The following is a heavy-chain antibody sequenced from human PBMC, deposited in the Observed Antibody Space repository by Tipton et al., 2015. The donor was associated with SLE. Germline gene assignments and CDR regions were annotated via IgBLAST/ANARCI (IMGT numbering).Heavy chain of an antibody. CDR3: ARCGGARDY. CDR2: INHSEST. J-gene: IGHJ4*02. D-gene: IGHD3-16*01. V-gene: IGHV4-34*01. Sequence: TLSLTCAVYGGSFSGYYWSWIRRPPGKGLEWIGEINHSESTNYNPSLKSRVTISVDTSKNQFSLKLSSVTAADTAVYYCARCGGARDYWGQGTLVTVSS. CDR1: GGSFSGYY.